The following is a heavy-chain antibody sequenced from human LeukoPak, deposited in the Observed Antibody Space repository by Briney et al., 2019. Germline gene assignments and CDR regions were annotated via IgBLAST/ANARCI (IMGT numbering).Heavy chain of an antibody. CDR1: GFTFSSYW. V-gene: IGHV3-7*03. CDR2: IKQDGSEK. J-gene: IGHJ4*02. Sequence: GGSLRLSCAASGFTFSSYWMSWVRQAPGKGLEWVANIKQDGSEKYYVDSVKGRFTISRDNAKNSLYLQMNSLRAEDTAVYHCAKPYCTSTSCPTDYWGQGTLVTVSS. D-gene: IGHD2-2*01. CDR3: AKPYCTSTSCPTDY.